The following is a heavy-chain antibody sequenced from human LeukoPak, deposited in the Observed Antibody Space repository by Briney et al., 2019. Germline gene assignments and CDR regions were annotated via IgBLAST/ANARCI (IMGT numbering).Heavy chain of an antibody. CDR1: GYTFSSNY. D-gene: IGHD5-18*01. V-gene: IGHV1-46*01. CDR2: IHPSGGGT. J-gene: IGHJ4*02. CDR3: ARMGMDAAMITNFFDY. Sequence: ASVKVSCKASGYTFSSNYMHWVRQAPGQGLEWMGAIHPSGGGTSYAQKFQGRVTMTKDTSMSTAYMELSSLRSEDTAIYYCARMGMDAAMITNFFDYWGQGTLITVSS.